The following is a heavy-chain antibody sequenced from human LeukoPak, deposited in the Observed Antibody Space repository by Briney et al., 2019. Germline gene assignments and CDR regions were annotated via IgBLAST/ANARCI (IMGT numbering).Heavy chain of an antibody. CDR3: ATAVSTMGSGENSYFQH. D-gene: IGHD3-10*01. CDR1: GYTFTGYY. V-gene: IGHV1-2*02. CDR2: INPNSGGT. Sequence: GASVKVSCKASGYTFTGYYMHWVRQAPGQGLEWMGWINPNSGGTNYAQKFQGRVTMTEDTSTDTAYMELSSLRSEDTAVYYCATAVSTMGSGENSYFQHWGQGTLVTVSS. J-gene: IGHJ1*01.